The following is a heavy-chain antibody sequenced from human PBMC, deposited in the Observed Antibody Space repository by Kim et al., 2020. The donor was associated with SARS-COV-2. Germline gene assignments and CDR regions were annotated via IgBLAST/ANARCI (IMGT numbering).Heavy chain of an antibody. CDR3: ARGPNDFWSGYSYYFDY. CDR1: GGSVSSGSYF. CDR2: IYYSGNT. J-gene: IGHJ4*02. V-gene: IGHV4-61*01. D-gene: IGHD3-3*01. Sequence: SETLSLTCTVSGGSVSSGSYFWSWIRQPPGKGLEWIGYIYYSGNTNSNPSLKRRVTMSIDTTKNQFSLKLRSVTASDTALYYCARGPNDFWSGYSYYFDYWGQGTLVTVSS.